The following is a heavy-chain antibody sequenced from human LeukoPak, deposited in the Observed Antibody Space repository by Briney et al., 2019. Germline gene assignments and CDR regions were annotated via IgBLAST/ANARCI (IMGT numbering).Heavy chain of an antibody. D-gene: IGHD6-19*01. CDR2: IYYSGST. V-gene: IGHV4-39*01. CDR3: ASYSSGWYEGWVY. Sequence: SETLSLTCTVSGGSISSSSYYWGWIRQPPGKGLEWIGSIYYSGSTYYNPPLKSRVTISVDTSKNQFSLKLSSVTAADTAVYYCASYSSGWYEGWVYWGQGTLVTVSS. CDR1: GGSISSSSYY. J-gene: IGHJ4*02.